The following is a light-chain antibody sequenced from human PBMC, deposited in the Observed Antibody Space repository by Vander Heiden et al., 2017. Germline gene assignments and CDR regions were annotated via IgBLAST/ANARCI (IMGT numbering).Light chain of an antibody. Sequence: EIVMTQSPATLSVSPGERATLSCRASQSISSKLAWYQQKPGQAPRLLIYGASTRATDIPARFSGSGSGTDFTLTISSLQSEDFAVYYCQQSNDWPLTFGGGTKVEIK. CDR3: QQSNDWPLT. V-gene: IGKV3D-15*01. J-gene: IGKJ4*01. CDR1: QSISSK. CDR2: GAS.